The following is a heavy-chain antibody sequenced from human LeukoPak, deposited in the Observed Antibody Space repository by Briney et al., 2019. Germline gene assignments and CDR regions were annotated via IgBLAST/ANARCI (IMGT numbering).Heavy chain of an antibody. D-gene: IGHD6-19*01. V-gene: IGHV3-23*01. J-gene: IGHJ4*02. Sequence: GGSLRLSCAASGFTFSSYAMTWVRQAPGKGLEWVSAISGSGGSTYYADSVKGRFTISRGNSKNTLYLQMNSLRADDTAVYYCANHDSSAWYAYWGQGTLVTVSS. CDR1: GFTFSSYA. CDR2: ISGSGGST. CDR3: ANHDSSAWYAY.